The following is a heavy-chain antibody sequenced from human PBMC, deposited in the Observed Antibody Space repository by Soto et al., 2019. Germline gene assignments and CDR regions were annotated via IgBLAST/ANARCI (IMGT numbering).Heavy chain of an antibody. CDR1: GYSFSRYS. J-gene: IGHJ6*02. V-gene: IGHV5-51*01. CDR2: IYPGDSDT. Sequence: GEALKISCKGSGYSFSRYSIGWVRQMPGKGLEWMGIIYPGDSDTRYSPSFQGQVTISADKSISTAYLQWSSLKASDTAMYYCAIPSYYYGMDVWGQGTTVTVSS. CDR3: AIPSYYYGMDV.